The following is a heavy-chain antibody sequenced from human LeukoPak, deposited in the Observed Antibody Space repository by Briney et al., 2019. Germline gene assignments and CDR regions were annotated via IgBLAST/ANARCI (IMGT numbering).Heavy chain of an antibody. Sequence: GGSLRLSCAASGFTFSSYSMNWVRQAPGKGLEWVSSISSSSSYIYYADSVKGRFTISRDNAKNSLYLQMNSLRAEDTAVYYCARDEYYYDSSGPRDYYYYYMDVWGKGTTVTVSS. CDR2: ISSSSSYI. CDR1: GFTFSSYS. D-gene: IGHD3-22*01. V-gene: IGHV3-21*01. J-gene: IGHJ6*03. CDR3: ARDEYYYDSSGPRDYYYYYMDV.